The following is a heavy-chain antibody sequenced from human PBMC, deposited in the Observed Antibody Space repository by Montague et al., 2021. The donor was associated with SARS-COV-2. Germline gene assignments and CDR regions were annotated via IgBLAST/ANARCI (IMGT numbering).Heavy chain of an antibody. Sequence: SLRLSCAASGFTFSSCSMNWVRQAPGKGLEWVSSISSSSYIYYADSVKGRFTISRDNAKNSLYLQMNSLRAEDTAVYYCARDPLDYGLWSSGSYYNAYYYYYGMDVWGQGTTVTVSS. D-gene: IGHD3-10*01. V-gene: IGHV3-21*01. CDR3: ARDPLDYGLWSSGSYYNAYYYYYGMDV. J-gene: IGHJ6*02. CDR1: GFTFSSCS. CDR2: ISSSSYI.